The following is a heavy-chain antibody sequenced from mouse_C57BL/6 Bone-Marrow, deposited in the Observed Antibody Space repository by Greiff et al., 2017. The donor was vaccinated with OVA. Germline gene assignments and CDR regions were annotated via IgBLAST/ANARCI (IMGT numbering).Heavy chain of an antibody. Sequence: EVQGVESGEGLVKPGGSLKLSCAASGFTFSSYAMSWVRQTPEKRLEWVAYISSGGDYIYYADTVKGRFTISRDNARNTLYMQMSSLKSEDTAMYYCTREVTTVVVHWYFDVWGTGTTVTVSS. J-gene: IGHJ1*03. V-gene: IGHV5-9-1*02. CDR1: GFTFSSYA. CDR2: ISSGGDYI. D-gene: IGHD1-1*01. CDR3: TREVTTVVVHWYFDV.